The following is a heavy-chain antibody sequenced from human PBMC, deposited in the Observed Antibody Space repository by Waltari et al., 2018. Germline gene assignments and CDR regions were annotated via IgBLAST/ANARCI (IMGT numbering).Heavy chain of an antibody. V-gene: IGHV4-61*02. J-gene: IGHJ5*02. CDR1: GGSISSGSYY. CDR2: IYTSGST. Sequence: QVQLQESGPGLVKPSQTLSLTCTVSGGSISSGSYYWSWIRQPAGKGLEWIGRIYTSGSTNYNPSLKSRVTISVDTSKNQFSLKLSSVTAADTAVYYCARGLLWFGVPNWFDPWGQGTLVTVSS. D-gene: IGHD3-10*01. CDR3: ARGLLWFGVPNWFDP.